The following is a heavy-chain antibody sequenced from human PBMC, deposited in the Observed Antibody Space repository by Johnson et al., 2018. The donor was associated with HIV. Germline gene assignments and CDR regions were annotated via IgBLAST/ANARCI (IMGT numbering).Heavy chain of an antibody. CDR3: AIVVIRGDAFDI. Sequence: VQLVESGGGVVRPGGSLRLSCAASGFTFDDYGMSWVRQAPGKGLEWVSGINYDGTNTSYADFVKGRFTISRDNAKNTLFLQMNSLRAEDTAVYYCAIVVIRGDAFDIWGQGTMVTVSS. D-gene: IGHD3-22*01. J-gene: IGHJ3*02. V-gene: IGHV3-20*04. CDR2: INYDGTNT. CDR1: GFTFDDYG.